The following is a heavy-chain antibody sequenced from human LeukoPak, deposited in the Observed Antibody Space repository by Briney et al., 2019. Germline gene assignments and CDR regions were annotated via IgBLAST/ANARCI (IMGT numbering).Heavy chain of an antibody. CDR1: GFTFSSCS. J-gene: IGHJ4*02. CDR2: ISSSSSYI. V-gene: IGHV3-21*01. D-gene: IGHD3-10*02. Sequence: GGSLRLSCAASGFTFSSCSMNWVRQAPGKGLEWVSSISSSSSYIYYADSVKGRFTISRDNAKNSLYLQMNNLRAEDTAVYSCARGMFGELLYDYWGQGTLVTVSS. CDR3: ARGMFGELLYDY.